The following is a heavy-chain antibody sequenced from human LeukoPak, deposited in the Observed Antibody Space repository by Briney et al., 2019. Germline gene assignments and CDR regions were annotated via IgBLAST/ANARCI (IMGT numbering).Heavy chain of an antibody. D-gene: IGHD5-18*01. CDR3: ARDGGRYSYGTIVNYFDY. J-gene: IGHJ4*02. V-gene: IGHV4-34*01. CDR2: INHSGST. Sequence: SKTLSLTCAVYGGSFSGYYWSWIRQPPGKGLEWIGEINHSGSTNYNPSLKSRVTISVDTSKNQFSLRLSSVTAADTAVYYCARDGGRYSYGTIVNYFDYWGQGTLVTVSS. CDR1: GGSFSGYY.